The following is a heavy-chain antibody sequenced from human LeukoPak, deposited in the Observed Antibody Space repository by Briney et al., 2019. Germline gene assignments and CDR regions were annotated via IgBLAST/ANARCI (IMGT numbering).Heavy chain of an antibody. CDR3: ARDFLGYSYGYSTKFDP. CDR2: INPNSGAT. V-gene: IGHV1-2*02. CDR1: GYTFTGYY. Sequence: GASVKVSCKASGYTFTGYYMHWVRRAPGQGLEWMGWINPNSGATNYPQKFQGRVTMTGDTSISTAYMELSSLRSDDTALYYCARDFLGYSYGYSTKFDPWGQGTLVTVSS. D-gene: IGHD5-18*01. J-gene: IGHJ5*02.